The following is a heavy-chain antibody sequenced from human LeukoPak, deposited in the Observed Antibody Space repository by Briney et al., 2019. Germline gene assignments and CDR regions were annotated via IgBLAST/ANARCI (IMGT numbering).Heavy chain of an antibody. Sequence: GGSLRLSCAASGFDFSDYYMSWIRQAPGKGLEWISNIKTTGLTTYYADSVKGRFTISRDNAKNSLFLQMNSLRAEDTALYYCAKNTLEEDYYYYMDVWGKGTTVTVSS. CDR2: IKTTGLTT. CDR3: AKNTLEEDYYYYMDV. V-gene: IGHV3-11*01. D-gene: IGHD3-16*01. CDR1: GFDFSDYY. J-gene: IGHJ6*03.